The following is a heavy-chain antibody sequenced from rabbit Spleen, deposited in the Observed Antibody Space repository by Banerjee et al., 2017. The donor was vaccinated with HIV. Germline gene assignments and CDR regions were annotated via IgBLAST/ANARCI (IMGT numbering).Heavy chain of an antibody. CDR2: VDVGSSGFT. CDR1: GVSFSFSNY. Sequence: VESGGDLVKPGASLTLTCTASGVSFSFSNYMCWVRQAPGKGLEWIGCVDVGSSGFTYFANWAKGRFTISKTSSTTVTLKMTSLTAADTATYFCARGPIDRGYGGVYFNLWGQGTLVTVS. D-gene: IGHD4-2*01. V-gene: IGHV1S40*01. J-gene: IGHJ4*01. CDR3: ARGPIDRGYGGVYFNL.